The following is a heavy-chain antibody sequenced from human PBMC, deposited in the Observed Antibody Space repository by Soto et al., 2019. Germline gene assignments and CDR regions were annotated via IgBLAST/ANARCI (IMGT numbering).Heavy chain of an antibody. CDR1: GYTFTSYA. Sequence: GASVKVSCKASGYTFTSYAMQWVRQAPGQRLEWMGWINAGNGNTKYSQKFQGRVTITRDTSASTAYMELSSLRSEDTAVYYCARAWVVVTAPDYWGQGTLVTVS. CDR2: INAGNGNT. CDR3: ARAWVVVTAPDY. D-gene: IGHD2-21*02. J-gene: IGHJ4*02. V-gene: IGHV1-3*01.